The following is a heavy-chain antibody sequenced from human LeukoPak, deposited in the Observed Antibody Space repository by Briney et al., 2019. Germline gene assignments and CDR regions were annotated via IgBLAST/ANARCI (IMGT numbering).Heavy chain of an antibody. CDR3: AKFHSGPSGWYVLWYFDL. CDR2: IYNSENT. D-gene: IGHD6-19*01. CDR1: GGSVSSYY. J-gene: IGHJ2*01. Sequence: SETLSLTCTICGGSVSSYYWSWIRQPPGKGLEWIGYIYNSENTKYNSSLMSRVTMSLDTSKNQVFLKLSSVTAADTAVYYCAKFHSGPSGWYVLWYFDLWGRGTLVTVSS. V-gene: IGHV4-4*09.